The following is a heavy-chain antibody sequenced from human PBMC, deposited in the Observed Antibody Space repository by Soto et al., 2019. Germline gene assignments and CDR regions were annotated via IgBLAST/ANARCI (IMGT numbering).Heavy chain of an antibody. D-gene: IGHD3-10*01. V-gene: IGHV4-34*01. Sequence: QVQLQQWGAGLLKPSETLSLTCAVYGGSFSGYQWTWIRRIPGKGLEWIGEINGSGNINYNPSLKSRFTILLDTPKKQISLRLSSVTAADAAVYYCARGLILWFGELSRRGGYYYYMDVWGKGTTVTVSS. CDR2: INGSGNI. CDR1: GGSFSGYQ. J-gene: IGHJ6*03. CDR3: ARGLILWFGELSRRGGYYYYMDV.